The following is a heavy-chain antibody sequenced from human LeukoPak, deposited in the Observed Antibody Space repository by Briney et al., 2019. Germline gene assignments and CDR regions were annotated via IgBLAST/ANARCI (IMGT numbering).Heavy chain of an antibody. Sequence: ASVKVSCKASGYTFTSYDINWARQATGQGLEWMGWMNPNSGNTGYAQKFQGRVTMTRNTSISTAYMELSSLRSEDTAVYYCASGVISAAPGLDYWGQGTLVTVSS. CDR3: ASGVISAAPGLDY. J-gene: IGHJ4*02. CDR2: MNPNSGNT. CDR1: GYTFTSYD. D-gene: IGHD6-13*01. V-gene: IGHV1-8*01.